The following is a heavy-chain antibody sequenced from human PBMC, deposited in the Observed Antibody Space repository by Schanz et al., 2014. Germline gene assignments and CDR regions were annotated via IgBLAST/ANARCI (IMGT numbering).Heavy chain of an antibody. J-gene: IGHJ4*02. CDR3: SKQVYDDSVSVATY. V-gene: IGHV3-23*01. D-gene: IGHD1-26*01. CDR2: LSGSGGST. CDR1: GFTFSSYA. Sequence: EVQLLESGGGLVQPGGSLRLSCAASGFTFSSYAMSWVRQAPGKGLEWVSALSGSGGSTYYADSVKGRFTISRDNSKSTHSLQMNSLRPDDMTVYYWSKQVYDDSVSVATYWGQGTLVTVSS.